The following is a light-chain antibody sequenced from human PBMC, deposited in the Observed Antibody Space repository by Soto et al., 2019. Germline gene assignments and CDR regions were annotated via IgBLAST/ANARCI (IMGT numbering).Light chain of an antibody. Sequence: EIVLTQSPAPLSLSPGERATLSCRASQSVSSYLAWYQQKPGQAPRLLIYDASNRATGIPARFSGSGSGTDFTLTISSLVTEDFAVYYCQQRSNWPPSFGPGTKVNIK. V-gene: IGKV3-11*01. CDR1: QSVSSY. CDR3: QQRSNWPPS. CDR2: DAS. J-gene: IGKJ3*01.